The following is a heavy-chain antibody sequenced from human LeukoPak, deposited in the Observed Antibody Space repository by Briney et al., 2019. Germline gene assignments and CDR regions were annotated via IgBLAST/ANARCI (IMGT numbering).Heavy chain of an antibody. CDR1: GGSISSYY. CDR2: IYYSGST. V-gene: IGHV4-59*12. D-gene: IGHD4-11*01. CDR3: ARLTTVNPYYFDY. Sequence: SETLSLTCTVSGGSISSYYWSWIRQPPGKGLEWIGYIYYSGSTNYNPSLKSRVTISVDTSKNQFSLKLSSVTAADTAVYYCARLTTVNPYYFDYWGQGTLVTVSS. J-gene: IGHJ4*02.